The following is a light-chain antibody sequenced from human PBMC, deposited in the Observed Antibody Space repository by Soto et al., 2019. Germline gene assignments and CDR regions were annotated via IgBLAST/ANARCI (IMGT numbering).Light chain of an antibody. CDR1: QTISSW. CDR3: QHYNSYSEA. CDR2: KAS. J-gene: IGKJ1*01. Sequence: DIQLSQSPSLLSASIGDRVTITCRAGQTISSWLAWYRQKPGKAPKLLIYKASTLKSGVPSRFSGSGSGTEFTLTISSLQPDDFATYYCQHYNSYSEAFGQGTKVDIK. V-gene: IGKV1-5*03.